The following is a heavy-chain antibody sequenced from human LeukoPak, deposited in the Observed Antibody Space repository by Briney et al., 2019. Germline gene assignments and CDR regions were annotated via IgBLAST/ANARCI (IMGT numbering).Heavy chain of an antibody. Sequence: ASVKVSCKASGYTFTNYGIRWVRQAPGQGLEWMGWISAYTGNTNYAQNFQGRVTMTTDTSTSTAFMELRSLRSDDTAVYYCARSGVGYFYDNTGYYPLDYWGQGTLVTVSS. J-gene: IGHJ4*02. CDR1: GYTFTNYG. D-gene: IGHD3-22*01. V-gene: IGHV1-18*01. CDR2: ISAYTGNT. CDR3: ARSGVGYFYDNTGYYPLDY.